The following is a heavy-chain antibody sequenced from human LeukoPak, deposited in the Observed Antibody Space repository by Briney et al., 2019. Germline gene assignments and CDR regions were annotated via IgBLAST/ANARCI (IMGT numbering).Heavy chain of an antibody. J-gene: IGHJ4*02. Sequence: SETLSLTCTVSGGSISSGDYYWSWIRQPPGKDLEWIGYIYYSGSTYYNPSLKSRVTISVDTSKNQFSLKLSSVTAADTAVYYCARLHYYDSSGYYALVSYFDYWGQGTLVTVSS. D-gene: IGHD3-22*01. CDR2: IYYSGST. CDR3: ARLHYYDSSGYYALVSYFDY. V-gene: IGHV4-30-4*01. CDR1: GGSISSGDYY.